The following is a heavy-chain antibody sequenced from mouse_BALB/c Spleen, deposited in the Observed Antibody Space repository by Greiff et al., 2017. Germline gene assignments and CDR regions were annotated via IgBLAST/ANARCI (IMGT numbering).Heavy chain of an antibody. J-gene: IGHJ2*01. D-gene: IGHD1-2*01. CDR1: GFSLTGYG. CDR3: TRQVRLQGLDY. V-gene: IGHV2-6-7*01. CDR2: IWGGGST. Sequence: QVQLKESGPGLVAPSQSLSITCTVSGFSLTGYGVNWVRQPPGKGLEWLGMIWGGGSTDYNSALISRLSISNDNSKSQVFLKMNSLQTDDTAGYCGTRQVRLQGLDYWGQGTTLTVSS.